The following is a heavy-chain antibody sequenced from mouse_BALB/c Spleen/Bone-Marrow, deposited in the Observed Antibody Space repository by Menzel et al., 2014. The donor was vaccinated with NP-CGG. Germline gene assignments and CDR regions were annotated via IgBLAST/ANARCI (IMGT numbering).Heavy chain of an antibody. J-gene: IGHJ3*01. CDR1: GFNIKDTY. CDR2: IDPANGNT. CDR3: ARNYGYDKSFAY. D-gene: IGHD2-2*01. V-gene: IGHV14-3*02. Sequence: VQLQQSGAELVKPGASVKLSCTASGFNIKDTYMHWVKQRPEQGLEWIGRIDPANGNTKYDPKFQGKATVTADTSSNTAYLQLSSLTSEDTAVYYCARNYGYDKSFAYWGQGTLVTVSA.